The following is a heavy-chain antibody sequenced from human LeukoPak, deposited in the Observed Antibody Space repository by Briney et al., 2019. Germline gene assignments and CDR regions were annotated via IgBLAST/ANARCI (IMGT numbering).Heavy chain of an antibody. V-gene: IGHV3-74*01. CDR2: INTDGTIT. Sequence: AGSLRLSCAASGFTISKYWMLWVRQAPGKGLESVSRINTDGTITNYAASVKGRFTVSRDNADNTMFLQMNSVRDEDTAVYYCETKQWLAPPPDSWGQGTPVTVSS. D-gene: IGHD6-19*01. J-gene: IGHJ6*01. CDR3: ETKQWLAPPPDS. CDR1: GFTISKYW.